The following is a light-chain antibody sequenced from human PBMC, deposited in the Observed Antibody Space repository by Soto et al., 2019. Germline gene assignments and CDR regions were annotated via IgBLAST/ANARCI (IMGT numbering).Light chain of an antibody. J-gene: IGLJ2*01. V-gene: IGLV2-14*01. CDR3: SSYTSSSTRNVV. Sequence: QSVLTQPASVSGSPGQSITISCTGTSSDVGGYNYVSWYQQHPGKAPKLMIYEVSNRPSGVSNRFSGSKSGNTASLTISGLQAEDEADYYCSSYTSSSTRNVVFGGGTMLTVL. CDR2: EVS. CDR1: SSDVGGYNY.